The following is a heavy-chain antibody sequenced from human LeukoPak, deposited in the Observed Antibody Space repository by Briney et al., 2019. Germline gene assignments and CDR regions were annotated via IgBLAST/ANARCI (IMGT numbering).Heavy chain of an antibody. CDR2: ITAGGDTP. Sequence: GGSLRLSCAASGFTLSSNAMTWVRQAPGKGLECVSAITAGGDTPYYADSVRGRFTISRDNSRNTLYLQLNNLRAEDTAIYYCAKEWGVDYGLRYWGQGTLVTVSS. J-gene: IGHJ4*02. CDR1: GFTLSSNA. V-gene: IGHV3-23*01. D-gene: IGHD4-17*01. CDR3: AKEWGVDYGLRY.